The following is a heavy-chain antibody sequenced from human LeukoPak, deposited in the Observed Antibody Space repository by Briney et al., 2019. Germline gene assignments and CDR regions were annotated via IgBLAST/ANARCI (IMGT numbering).Heavy chain of an antibody. V-gene: IGHV1-69*06. J-gene: IGHJ6*03. CDR1: GGTFSSYA. D-gene: IGHD4/OR15-4a*01. Sequence: SVKVSCKASGGTFSSYAISWVRQAPGQGLEWMGGIIPIFSTANYAQKFQGRVTITADKSTSTAYMELSSLRSEDTAVYYCARAAERLSLYYYYYYMDVWGKGTTVTVSS. CDR3: ARAAERLSLYYYYYYMDV. CDR2: IIPIFSTA.